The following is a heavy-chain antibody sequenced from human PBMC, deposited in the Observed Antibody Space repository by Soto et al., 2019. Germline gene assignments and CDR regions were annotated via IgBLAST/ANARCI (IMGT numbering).Heavy chain of an antibody. J-gene: IGHJ6*03. D-gene: IGHD3-10*01. CDR3: ARDGITMVRGFLARRYYMAV. Sequence: PGGSLRLACAASGFTFSSYSMNWVRQAPGKGLEWVSSISSSSSYIYYADSVKGRFTISRDNAKNSLYLQMNSLRAEDTAVYYCARDGITMVRGFLARRYYMAVWGKGTTVTVSS. CDR2: ISSSSSYI. CDR1: GFTFSSYS. V-gene: IGHV3-21*01.